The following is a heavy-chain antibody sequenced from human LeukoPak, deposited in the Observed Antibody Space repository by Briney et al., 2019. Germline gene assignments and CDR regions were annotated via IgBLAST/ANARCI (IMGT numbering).Heavy chain of an antibody. CDR1: GGSISSSPYY. J-gene: IGHJ5*02. V-gene: IGHV4-39*07. CDR2: IYYSGTT. Sequence: QTSETLSLTCTVSGGSISSSPYYWGWIRQPPGKGLEWIGSIYYSGTTHYNPSLESRCTISVDTSKNQFSLKLASVTAADTAIYYCAKGAGGFSYYNWFDPWGQGTLVTVST. CDR3: AKGAGGFSYYNWFDP. D-gene: IGHD5-18*01.